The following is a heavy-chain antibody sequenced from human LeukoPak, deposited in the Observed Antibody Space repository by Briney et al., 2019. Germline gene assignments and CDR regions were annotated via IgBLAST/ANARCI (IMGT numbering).Heavy chain of an antibody. Sequence: GGSLRLSCAASAFTFDDYAMHWVRHPPGKGLEWVSLISDSGHRSETTDSVRGRFTVSRDNNKRSLYLQMNSLETEDTDFYYCVKSLTGFGASIDFWGQGALVSASS. CDR3: VKSLTGFGASIDF. J-gene: IGHJ4*02. CDR1: AFTFDDYA. D-gene: IGHD3-10*01. CDR2: ISDSGHRS. V-gene: IGHV3-43*02.